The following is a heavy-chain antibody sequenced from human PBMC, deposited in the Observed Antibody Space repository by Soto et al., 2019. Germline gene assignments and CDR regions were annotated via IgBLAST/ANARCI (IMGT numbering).Heavy chain of an antibody. D-gene: IGHD3-22*01. J-gene: IGHJ3*02. CDR2: IIPIFGTA. CDR1: GGTFSSYA. V-gene: IGHV1-69*13. CDR3: ARAGSGYYPEDHALDI. Sequence: SVKVSCKASGGTFSSYAIRWVRQAPGQGLEWIGGIIPIFGTANYAQKFQGRVTITADESTSTAYMELSSLRSEDTAVFYCARAGSGYYPEDHALDIWGQGTMVTVSS.